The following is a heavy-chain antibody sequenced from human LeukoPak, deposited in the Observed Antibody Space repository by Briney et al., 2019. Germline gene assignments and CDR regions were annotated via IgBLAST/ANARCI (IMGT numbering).Heavy chain of an antibody. J-gene: IGHJ4*02. CDR1: GDNFTSYW. CDR2: IYPGDSDT. Sequence: GESLKISCKDSGDNFTSYWIGWVRQMPGKGLEWMGIIYPGDSDTRYSPSFQGQVTISADKSISTAYLQWSRLKASDTAMYYCARRQYGSMGRWGGFDYWGQGTLVTVSS. D-gene: IGHD3-10*01. CDR3: ARRQYGSMGRWGGFDY. V-gene: IGHV5-51*01.